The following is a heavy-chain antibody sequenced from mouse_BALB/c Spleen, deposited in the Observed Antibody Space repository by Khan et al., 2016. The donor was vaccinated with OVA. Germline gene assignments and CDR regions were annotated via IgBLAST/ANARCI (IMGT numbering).Heavy chain of an antibody. CDR3: ERKNYYGYAVYY. CDR2: ISYSGST. V-gene: IGHV3-2*02. Sequence: VQLKESGPGLVKPSQSLSLTCTVTGYSITSNYAWNWIRQFPGNKLEWMGYISYSGSTSYNPSLKSRISITRDTSKKQFFLQLNSVTTEDTATXYCERKNYYGYAVYYWGQGTSVTVSS. D-gene: IGHD1-1*01. CDR1: GYSITSNYA. J-gene: IGHJ4*01.